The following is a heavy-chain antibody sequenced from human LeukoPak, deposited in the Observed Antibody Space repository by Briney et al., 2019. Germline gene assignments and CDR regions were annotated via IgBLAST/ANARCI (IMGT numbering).Heavy chain of an antibody. CDR1: GFTLSNYF. V-gene: IGHV3-33*01. D-gene: IGHD2-21*02. J-gene: IGHJ2*01. CDR2: IWYDGSNQ. Sequence: GGSLRLSCAASGFTLSNYFIHWVRQAPGKGLEWVAVIWYDGSNQYCADSVKGRFTISRDNSKNTLYLQMNSLRAEDTAVYYCARGAYCGGNCYWYFDLWAVAPWSLSPQ. CDR3: ARGAYCGGNCYWYFDL.